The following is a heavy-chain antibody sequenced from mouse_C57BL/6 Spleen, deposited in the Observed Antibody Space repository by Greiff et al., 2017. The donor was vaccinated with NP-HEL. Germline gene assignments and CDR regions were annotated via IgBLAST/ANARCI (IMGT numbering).Heavy chain of an antibody. CDR1: GYTFTSSW. CDR2: IDPNSGGT. Sequence: VQLQQPGAELVKPGASVKLSCKASGYTFTSSWMHWVKQRPGRGLEWIGRIDPNSGGTKYTQKFQSKATLTVDKPSSTAYMQLSSLTSNDSAVYYCARYATERRYFDVWGTGTTVTVSS. J-gene: IGHJ1*03. D-gene: IGHD6-5*01. CDR3: ARYATERRYFDV. V-gene: IGHV1-72*01.